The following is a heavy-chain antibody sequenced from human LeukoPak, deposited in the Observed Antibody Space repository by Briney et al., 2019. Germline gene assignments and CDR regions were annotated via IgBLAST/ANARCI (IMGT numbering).Heavy chain of an antibody. D-gene: IGHD6-19*01. Sequence: GGSLRVSRAASGFTFRSYSMNWVRQAPGKGLEWVSSISSSSSYIYYADSVKGRFTISRDNAKNSLFLQMNSLRAEDTAVYYCATLAGPLDYWGQGTLVTVSS. J-gene: IGHJ4*02. CDR2: ISSSSSYI. CDR1: GFTFRSYS. V-gene: IGHV3-21*01. CDR3: ATLAGPLDY.